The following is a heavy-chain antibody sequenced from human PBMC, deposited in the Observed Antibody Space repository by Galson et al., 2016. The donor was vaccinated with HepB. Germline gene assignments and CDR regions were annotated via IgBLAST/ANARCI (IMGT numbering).Heavy chain of an antibody. CDR2: IIPFFGTT. D-gene: IGHD4-11*01. V-gene: IGHV1-69*13. CDR3: ARYSIGHRDAKFDC. J-gene: IGHJ4*02. Sequence: SVKVSCKASGGSITHYAFSWVRQAPGQGLEWMGGIIPFFGTTKYTQKFQGRVTITADESTNTAYMELSSLRSEDTAMYYCARYSIGHRDAKFDCWGQGTLVTVSS. CDR1: GGSITHYA.